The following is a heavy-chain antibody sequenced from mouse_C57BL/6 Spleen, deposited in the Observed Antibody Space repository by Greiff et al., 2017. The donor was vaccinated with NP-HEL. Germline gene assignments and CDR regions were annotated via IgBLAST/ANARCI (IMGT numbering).Heavy chain of an antibody. D-gene: IGHD1-1*01. V-gene: IGHV1-64*01. J-gene: IGHJ2*01. CDR2: IHPNSGST. Sequence: QVQLKQPGAELVKPGASVKLSCKASGYTFTSYWMHWVKQRPGQGLEWIGMIHPNSGSTNYNEKFKSKATLTVDKSSSTAYMQLSSLTSEDSAVYYCAREGPVVGLDYWGQGTTLTVSS. CDR3: AREGPVVGLDY. CDR1: GYTFTSYW.